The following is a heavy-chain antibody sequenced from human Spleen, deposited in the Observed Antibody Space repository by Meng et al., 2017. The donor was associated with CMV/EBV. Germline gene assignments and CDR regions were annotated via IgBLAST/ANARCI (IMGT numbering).Heavy chain of an antibody. Sequence: GESLKISCAASGFTFSSYSMNWVRQAPGKGLEWVSSISSSSSYIYYADSVKGRFTISRDNAKNSLYLQMNSLRAEDTAVYYCARDLGGNYGMDVWGQGTTVTVS. V-gene: IGHV3-21*01. D-gene: IGHD1-26*01. CDR2: ISSSSSYI. CDR3: ARDLGGNYGMDV. J-gene: IGHJ6*02. CDR1: GFTFSSYS.